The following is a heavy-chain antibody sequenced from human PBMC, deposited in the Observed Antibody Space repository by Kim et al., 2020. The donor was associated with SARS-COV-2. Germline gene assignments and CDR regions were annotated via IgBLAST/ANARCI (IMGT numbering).Heavy chain of an antibody. D-gene: IGHD3-3*01. V-gene: IGHV1-18*04. CDR3: ARAPRITIFGVVIGWFDP. J-gene: IGHJ5*02. Sequence: ASVKVSCKASGYTFTSYGISWVRQAPGQGLEWMGWISAYNGNTNYAQKLQGRVTMTTDTSTSTAYMELRSLRSDDTAVYYCARAPRITIFGVVIGWFDPWGQGTLVTVSS. CDR1: GYTFTSYG. CDR2: ISAYNGNT.